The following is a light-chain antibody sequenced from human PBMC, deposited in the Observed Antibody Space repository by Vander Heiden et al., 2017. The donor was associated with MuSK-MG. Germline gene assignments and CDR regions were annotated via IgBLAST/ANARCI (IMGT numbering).Light chain of an antibody. CDR3: AAWEDSRSGDYV. Sequence: QSVLTHPPSASRTPGQRVTISCSGGSSTLGSHYVYWYTPLPGTAPKHLIYRNNQSPPGGPDRFSGSKSGTSAALSISGLRSEDEDDYYCAAWEDSRSGDYVFGTGTKVTVL. CDR1: SSTLGSHY. V-gene: IGLV1-47*01. J-gene: IGLJ1*01. CDR2: RNN.